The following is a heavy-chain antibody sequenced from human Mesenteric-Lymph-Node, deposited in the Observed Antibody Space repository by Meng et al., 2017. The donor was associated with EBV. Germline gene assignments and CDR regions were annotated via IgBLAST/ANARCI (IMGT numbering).Heavy chain of an antibody. CDR1: GGSFSGYY. CDR2: INHSGST. Sequence: QVQLQQWGAGLLKPSETPSLPCAVYGGSFSGYYWTWIRQPPGKGLAWIGEINHSGSTKYNPSLESRVTISVDTSKNQFSLKLTSVAAADTGVYFCARGRLGKSYSDPSGYSDFDYWGQGTLVTVSS. D-gene: IGHD3-22*01. J-gene: IGHJ4*02. V-gene: IGHV4-34*01. CDR3: ARGRLGKSYSDPSGYSDFDY.